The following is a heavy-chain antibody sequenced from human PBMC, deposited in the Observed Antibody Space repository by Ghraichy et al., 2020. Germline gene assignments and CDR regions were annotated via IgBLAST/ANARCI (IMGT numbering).Heavy chain of an antibody. CDR2: IFYTGST. D-gene: IGHD2-15*01. Sequence: SETLSLTCTVSGGSIGTFYWSWLRQPPGKGLEWIGHIFYTGSTNYNPSLKSRLTISVDTSRNQFSLNLKSVTAADTAVYYCARSRYCSGATCYEDFNFFATWGQGTLVTGSS. CDR1: GGSIGTFY. J-gene: IGHJ5*02. V-gene: IGHV4-59*01. CDR3: ARSRYCSGATCYEDFNFFAT.